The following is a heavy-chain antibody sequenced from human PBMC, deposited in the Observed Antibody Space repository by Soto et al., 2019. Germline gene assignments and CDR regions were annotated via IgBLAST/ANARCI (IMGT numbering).Heavy chain of an antibody. J-gene: IGHJ4*02. CDR2: IWYDGSNK. CDR3: ARAIGQQLGEEGDYFDY. Sequence: QVQLVESGGGVVQPGRSLRLSCAASGFTFSSYGMHWVRQAPGKGLEWVAVIWYDGSNKYYADSVKGRFTISRDNSKNTLDRQMNSLRAEDTAGYYGARAIGQQLGEEGDYFDYWGQGTLVTVSS. CDR1: GFTFSSYG. D-gene: IGHD6-6*01. V-gene: IGHV3-33*01.